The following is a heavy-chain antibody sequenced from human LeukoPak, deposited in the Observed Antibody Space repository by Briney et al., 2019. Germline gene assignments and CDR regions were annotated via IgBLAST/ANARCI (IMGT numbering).Heavy chain of an antibody. CDR2: IYYSGST. D-gene: IGHD6-19*01. Sequence: SETLSLTCTVSGGSISSYYWSWIRQPPGKGLEWIGYIYYSGSTNYNPSLKSRVTISVDTSKNQFSLKLSSVTAADTAVYYCARLVSDYMDYWGQGTLVTVSS. CDR1: GGSISSYY. CDR3: ARLVSDYMDY. J-gene: IGHJ4*02. V-gene: IGHV4-59*08.